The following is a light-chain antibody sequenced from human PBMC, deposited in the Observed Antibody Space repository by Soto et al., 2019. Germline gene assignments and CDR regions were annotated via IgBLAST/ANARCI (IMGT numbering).Light chain of an antibody. J-gene: IGKJ1*01. CDR2: DAS. V-gene: IGKV1-5*01. CDR1: AGLNSR. CDR3: NHYQISST. Sequence: DIQLTQSPSTLSASVGERVTITCRASAGLNSRLAWYQQKPGKAPKLLIFDASTLQSGVSSRFRGSGSPKESSLIINDLQPHDLGRYFCNHYQISSTFRQGTKVDIK.